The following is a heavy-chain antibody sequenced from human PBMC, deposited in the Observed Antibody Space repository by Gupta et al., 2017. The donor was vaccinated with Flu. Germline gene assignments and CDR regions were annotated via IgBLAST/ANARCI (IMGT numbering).Heavy chain of an antibody. CDR1: GFTFRSYA. CDR2: ISGSGGST. D-gene: IGHD6-19*01. V-gene: IGHV3-23*01. J-gene: IGHJ4*02. Sequence: EVQLLESGGGLVQPGGSLRLSCAASGFTFRSYALSWVRQAPGKGLEWVSAISGSGGSTYYADSVKGRFTISRDNSKNRLYLQMNSLRAEDTAVYYCAKRGGSGRYFDYWGQGTLVTVSS. CDR3: AKRGGSGRYFDY.